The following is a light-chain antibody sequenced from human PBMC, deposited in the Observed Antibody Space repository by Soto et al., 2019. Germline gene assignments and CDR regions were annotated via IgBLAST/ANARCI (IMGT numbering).Light chain of an antibody. CDR1: QDIGNY. Sequence: DIQMTQSPSSLPASVGDRVTLTCQASQDIGNYLNWYQQKPGKAPNLLIFDGSDLERGVPSRFGGSRSATEFTFTISSLQPEDIETYYSQQYYSVQFTFGRGPK. V-gene: IGKV1-33*01. CDR2: DGS. J-gene: IGKJ4*01. CDR3: QQYYSVQFT.